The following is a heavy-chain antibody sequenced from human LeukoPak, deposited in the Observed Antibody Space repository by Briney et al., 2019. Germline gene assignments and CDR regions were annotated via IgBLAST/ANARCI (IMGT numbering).Heavy chain of an antibody. CDR3: ARDRISAISRGWFDP. J-gene: IGHJ5*02. D-gene: IGHD2-21*01. CDR2: IKEDGSEK. V-gene: IGHV3-7*01. CDR1: GFTFSSYS. Sequence: PGGSLRLSCAASGFTFSSYSMNWVRQAPGKGLEWLANIKEDGSEKYYVDSVKGRFTISRDNAKNSLYLQMNSLRAEDAAVYYCARDRISAISRGWFDPWGQGTLVTVSS.